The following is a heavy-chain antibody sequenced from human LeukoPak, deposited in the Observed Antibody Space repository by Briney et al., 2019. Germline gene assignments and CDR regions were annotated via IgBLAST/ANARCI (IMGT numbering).Heavy chain of an antibody. CDR3: ARVYRNEEDFWAPNNYMDV. CDR1: GFTFSDYV. D-gene: IGHD3-3*01. CDR2: ISSGSSTI. Sequence: GGSLRLSCSASGFTFSDYVMSWVRQAPGKGLEWVSFISSGSSTIDYSDSVKGRFTISRDNAKNSVYLQMNSLRAEDTAVYYCARVYRNEEDFWAPNNYMDVWGKGITVTVSS. V-gene: IGHV3-48*01. J-gene: IGHJ6*04.